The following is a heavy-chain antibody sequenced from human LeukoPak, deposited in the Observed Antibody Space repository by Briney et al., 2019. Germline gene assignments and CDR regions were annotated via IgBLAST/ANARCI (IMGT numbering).Heavy chain of an antibody. J-gene: IGHJ4*02. CDR2: IRYDGSNK. CDR3: AKDQHSSSWYY. CDR1: GFTFSSCG. V-gene: IGHV3-30*02. D-gene: IGHD6-13*01. Sequence: GGSLRLSCAASGFTFSSCGMHWVRQAPGKGLEWVAFIRYDGSNKYYADSVKGRFTISRDNSKNTLYLQMNSLRAEDTAVYYCAKDQHSSSWYYWGQGTLVTVSS.